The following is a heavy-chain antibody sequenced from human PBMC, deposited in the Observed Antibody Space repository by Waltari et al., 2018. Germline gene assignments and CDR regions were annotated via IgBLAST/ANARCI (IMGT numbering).Heavy chain of an antibody. CDR3: ARSGVPVTNLYWYFDL. D-gene: IGHD1-1*01. Sequence: EVQLVESGGGLVQPGGSLRLSCTVSGFTFSSDWMHWVRQAPGKGRVWVSRINTDGSFTGYADSVEGRFTIFKDYAKNTLYLQMNSLRAEDRAVYYCARSGVPVTNLYWYFDLWGRGTQVTVSS. J-gene: IGHJ2*01. CDR1: GFTFSSDW. CDR2: INTDGSFT. V-gene: IGHV3-74*01.